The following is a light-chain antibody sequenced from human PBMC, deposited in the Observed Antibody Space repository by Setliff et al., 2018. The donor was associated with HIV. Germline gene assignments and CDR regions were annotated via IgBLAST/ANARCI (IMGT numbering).Light chain of an antibody. CDR3: CSYAGSGTLDV. CDR2: EVT. Sequence: QSVLTQPASVSGSPGQSITISCTGTSSDVGSYKLVSWYQQHPGKAPKVMIYEVTQRPSGVSNRFSGSKSANTASLTISGLQAEDEADYYCCSYAGSGTLDVFGTGTKVTVL. J-gene: IGLJ1*01. V-gene: IGLV2-23*02. CDR1: SSDVGSYKL.